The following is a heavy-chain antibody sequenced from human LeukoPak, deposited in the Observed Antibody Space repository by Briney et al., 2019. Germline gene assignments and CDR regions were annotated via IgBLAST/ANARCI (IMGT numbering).Heavy chain of an antibody. CDR3: SRDPRWYYYYYGMDV. D-gene: IGHD6-13*01. CDR2: ISYDGSNK. J-gene: IGHJ6*02. V-gene: IGHV3-30-3*01. Sequence: GGSLRLSCAASGFTFSSYAMHWVRQAPGKGLEWVAVISYDGSNKYYADSVKGRFTISRDNSKNTLYLQMNSLRAEDTSVYYFSRDPRWYYYYYGMDVWGQGTTVTVSS. CDR1: GFTFSSYA.